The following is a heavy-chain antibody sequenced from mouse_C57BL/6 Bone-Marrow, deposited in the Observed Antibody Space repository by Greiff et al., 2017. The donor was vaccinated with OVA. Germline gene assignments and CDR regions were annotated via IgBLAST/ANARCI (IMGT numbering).Heavy chain of an antibody. CDR2: IHPNSGST. Sequence: QVQLQQPGAELVKPGASVKLSCKASGYTFTSYWMHWVKQRPGQGLEWIGMIHPNSGSTNYNEKFKSKATLTVDKSSSTAYMQLSSLTSEDSAVYYCATLWLRRGFAYWGQGTLVTVSA. CDR3: ATLWLRRGFAY. D-gene: IGHD2-2*01. CDR1: GYTFTSYW. J-gene: IGHJ3*01. V-gene: IGHV1-64*01.